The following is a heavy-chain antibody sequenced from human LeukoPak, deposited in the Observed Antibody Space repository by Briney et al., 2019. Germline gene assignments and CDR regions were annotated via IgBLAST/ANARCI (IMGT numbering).Heavy chain of an antibody. CDR2: IIPIFGTA. CDR3: ARRDGYNWYYFDY. Sequence: ASVKVSCRASGYTFTSYAMNWVRQAPGQGLEWMGGIIPIFGTANYAQKFQGRVTITADKSTSTAYMELSSLRSEETAVYYCARRDGYNWYYFDYWGQGTLVTVSS. D-gene: IGHD5-24*01. CDR1: GYTFTSYA. V-gene: IGHV1-69*06. J-gene: IGHJ4*02.